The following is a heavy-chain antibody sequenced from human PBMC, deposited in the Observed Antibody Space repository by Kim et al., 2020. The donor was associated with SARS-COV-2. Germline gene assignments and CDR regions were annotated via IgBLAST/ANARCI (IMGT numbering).Heavy chain of an antibody. CDR1: GFTFSSYA. D-gene: IGHD2-8*02. V-gene: IGHV3-23*01. Sequence: GGSLRLSCAASGFTFSSYAMSWVRQAPGKGLEWVSAISGSGGSTYYADSVKGRFTISRDNSKNTLYLQMNSLRAEDTAVYYCAKVRARLLGYYYYGMDVWGQVTTVTNSS. J-gene: IGHJ6*02. CDR2: ISGSGGST. CDR3: AKVRARLLGYYYYGMDV.